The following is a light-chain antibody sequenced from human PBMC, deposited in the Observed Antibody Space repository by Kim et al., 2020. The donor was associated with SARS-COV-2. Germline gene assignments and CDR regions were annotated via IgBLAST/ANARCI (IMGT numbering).Light chain of an antibody. CDR2: ENY. Sequence: HSVTISCSGSSSNIGSNYVSWYQQLPGAAPKLLIYENYQRPSGVPDRFSASKSGTSASLAISGLRSEDEADYYCAAWDNSLSVHYVFGTGTKVTVL. V-gene: IGLV1-47*01. CDR3: AAWDNSLSVHYV. J-gene: IGLJ1*01. CDR1: SSNIGSNY.